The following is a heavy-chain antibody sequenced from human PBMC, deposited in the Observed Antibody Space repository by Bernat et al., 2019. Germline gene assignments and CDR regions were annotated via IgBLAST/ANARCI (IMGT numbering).Heavy chain of an antibody. CDR2: IRSKANSYAT. CDR1: GFTFSGSA. Sequence: EVQLVESGGGLVQPGGSLKLSCAASGFTFSGSAMHWVRQASGKGLEWVGRIRSKANSYATAYAASVKGRFTISRDDSKNTEYLQMNSLKTEDTAVYYCTRLNYDYIWGSYSYYFDYWGQGTLVTVSS. CDR3: TRLNYDYIWGSYSYYFDY. V-gene: IGHV3-73*02. D-gene: IGHD3-16*01. J-gene: IGHJ4*02.